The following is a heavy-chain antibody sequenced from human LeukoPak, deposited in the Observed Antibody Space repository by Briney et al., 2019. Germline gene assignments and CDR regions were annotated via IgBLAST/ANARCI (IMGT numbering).Heavy chain of an antibody. CDR1: GFTFSSYG. J-gene: IGHJ5*02. D-gene: IGHD3-9*01. CDR2: ISGSAGRT. V-gene: IGHV3-23*01. Sequence: PGGSLRLSCAASGFTFSSYGMSWVRLPPGKGLEWVSTISGSAGRTYYADSVKGRFTISRDNSKNTVSLHMNSLRAEDTALYYCARDLDWGAFDAWGQGTLVTVSS. CDR3: ARDLDWGAFDA.